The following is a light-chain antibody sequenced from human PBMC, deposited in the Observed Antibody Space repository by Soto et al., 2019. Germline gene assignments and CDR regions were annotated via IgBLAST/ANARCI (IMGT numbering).Light chain of an antibody. CDR1: QSVSNNY. V-gene: IGKV3-20*01. Sequence: IVLTQSPGTLSLSPVEIATLSFMASQSVSNNYLAWYQQKPGQAPRLLIYGASSRATGIPDRFSGSGSGTDFTLTISRLEPGDFAVYYCQQYVTSPPGTFGQGTKVDIK. CDR3: QQYVTSPPGT. J-gene: IGKJ1*01. CDR2: GAS.